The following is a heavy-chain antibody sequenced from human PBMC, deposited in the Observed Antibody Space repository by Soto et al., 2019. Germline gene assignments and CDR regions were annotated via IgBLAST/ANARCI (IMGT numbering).Heavy chain of an antibody. D-gene: IGHD6-13*01. V-gene: IGHV3-30*18. CDR3: AKVQHYYYYGMDV. CDR2: ISYDGSNK. CDR1: GFTFSSYG. Sequence: QVQLVESGGGVVQPGRSLRLSCAASGFTFSSYGMHWVRQAPGKGLEWVAVISYDGSNKYYADSVKGRFTISRDNSKNTLYLQMNSLSAEDTAVYCCAKVQHYYYYGMDVWGQGTTVTVSS. J-gene: IGHJ6*02.